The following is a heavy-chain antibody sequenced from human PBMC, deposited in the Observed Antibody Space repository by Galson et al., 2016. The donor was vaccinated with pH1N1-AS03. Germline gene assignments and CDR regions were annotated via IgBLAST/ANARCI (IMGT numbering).Heavy chain of an antibody. CDR2: VSDDGNTK. CDR1: GFTFSDYA. CDR3: ARVADEIRVQPNNWFDP. J-gene: IGHJ5*02. D-gene: IGHD1-1*01. Sequence: SLRLSCAASGFTFSDYAIHWVRQAPGKGLQWVAVVSDDGNTKYYADSVRGRFTISRDNSENTVYLQMSSLRIEDTGVYYCARVADEIRVQPNNWFDPWGQGTLVTVSS. V-gene: IGHV3-30*15.